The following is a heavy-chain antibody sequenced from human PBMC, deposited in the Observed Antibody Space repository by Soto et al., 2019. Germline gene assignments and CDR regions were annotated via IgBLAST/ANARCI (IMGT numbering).Heavy chain of an antibody. J-gene: IGHJ4*02. CDR1: GYGFTTKW. CDR2: IYPGDCDT. V-gene: IGHV5-51*01. D-gene: IGHD1-26*01. Sequence: GESLKISCQDSGYGFTTKWISWVRQMPGKGLEWMGIIYPGDCDTRYSPSFQGRVTISADKSMSTAYLQWSSLKASDTAVYYCGRYRPVVGATYYFDYWGQGTLVTVSS. CDR3: GRYRPVVGATYYFDY.